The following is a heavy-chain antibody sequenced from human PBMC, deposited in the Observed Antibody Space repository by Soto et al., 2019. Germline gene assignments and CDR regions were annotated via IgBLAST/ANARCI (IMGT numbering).Heavy chain of an antibody. V-gene: IGHV3-49*03. CDR2: ISSKRYGGTA. D-gene: IGHD1-7*01. Sequence: EVQLVESGGGLVQPGRSLGLSCTASGFTFGDYAMTWFRQAPGKGLEWVGVISSKRYGGTAEYATSVKGRFTISRDDSKSIAYLQMNSLKTEDTAVYFCSRLPPSNYRDIPFDPWGQGTLVIVSS. CDR3: SRLPPSNYRDIPFDP. CDR1: GFTFGDYA. J-gene: IGHJ5*02.